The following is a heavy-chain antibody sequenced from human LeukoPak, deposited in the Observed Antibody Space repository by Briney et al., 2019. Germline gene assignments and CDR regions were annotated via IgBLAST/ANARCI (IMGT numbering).Heavy chain of an antibody. CDR2: IRPKANSDAT. D-gene: IGHD2-8*01. J-gene: IGHJ4*02. V-gene: IGHV3-73*01. Sequence: AGGSLRLSCAASGFTLSDSPVYWVRQASGKGLEWVGHIRPKANSDATAYAASVKGRFTISRDDSNSTAYLQMNSLTSDDTAVYYCTTGIGLIPGAMIIVRDYWGQGTLVTVSS. CDR1: GFTLSDSP. CDR3: TTGIGLIPGAMIIVRDY.